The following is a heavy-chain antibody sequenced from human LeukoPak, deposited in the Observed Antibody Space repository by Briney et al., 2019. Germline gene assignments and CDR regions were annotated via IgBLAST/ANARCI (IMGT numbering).Heavy chain of an antibody. CDR2: IKSKTDGGTT. J-gene: IGHJ4*02. CDR1: GFTFSYYY. D-gene: IGHD1-26*01. CDR3: TTRGGSFSIFDY. Sequence: GGSLRLSCAASGFTFSYYYMSGVRQAPGKGLKWVGRIKSKTDGGTTDYAAPVKGRFTISRDDSKNTLYLQMNSLKTEDTAVYYCTTRGGSFSIFDYWGQGTLVTVSS. V-gene: IGHV3-15*01.